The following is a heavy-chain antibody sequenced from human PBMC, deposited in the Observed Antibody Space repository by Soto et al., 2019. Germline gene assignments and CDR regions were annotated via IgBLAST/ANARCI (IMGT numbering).Heavy chain of an antibody. Sequence: QVQLVESGGGVVQPGKSLRLSCAASGFTFSNYGMHWVRQAPGKGLEWVALISNDGSNKKYADSVKGRFTISRDNSKNTLYRQMNSLRGEDTAVYYCAKDEVRVVVVARDYHGMDVWGQGTTVTVSS. CDR2: ISNDGSNK. V-gene: IGHV3-30*18. CDR3: AKDEVRVVVVARDYHGMDV. CDR1: GFTFSNYG. J-gene: IGHJ6*02. D-gene: IGHD2-15*01.